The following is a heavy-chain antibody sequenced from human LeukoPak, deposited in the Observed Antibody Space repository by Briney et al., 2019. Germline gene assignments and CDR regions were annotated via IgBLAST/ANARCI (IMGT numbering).Heavy chain of an antibody. J-gene: IGHJ4*02. CDR1: GFSLSTSGMC. CDR2: IDWDDDK. Sequence: SGPALVKPTQTLTLTCTFSGFSLSTSGMCVSWIRQPPGKALEWLARIDWDDDKFDSTSLKTRLTISKDTSKNQVVLTMTNVDPVDTATYYCARRYYYDSRGYYPLYDYWGQGTLVTVSS. CDR3: ARRYYYDSRGYYPLYDY. D-gene: IGHD3-22*01. V-gene: IGHV2-70*17.